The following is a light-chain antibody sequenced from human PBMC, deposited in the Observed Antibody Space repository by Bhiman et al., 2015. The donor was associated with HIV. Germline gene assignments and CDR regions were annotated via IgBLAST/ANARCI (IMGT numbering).Light chain of an antibody. CDR2: EVT. V-gene: IGLV2-14*02. CDR1: SGDVGSYDL. CDR3: SSYRV. J-gene: IGLJ3*02. Sequence: QSALTQPASVSGSPGQSITISCTGSSGDVGSYDLVSWYQHHPGKAPKLMIFEVTKRPSGVSNRFSGSKSGNTASLTVSGLQAEDEADYYCSSYRVFGGGTKLTVL.